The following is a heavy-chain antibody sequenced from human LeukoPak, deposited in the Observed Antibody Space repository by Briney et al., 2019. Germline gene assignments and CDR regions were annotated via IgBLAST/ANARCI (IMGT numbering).Heavy chain of an antibody. CDR2: IYYSGST. V-gene: IGHV4-59*08. J-gene: IGHJ4*02. D-gene: IGHD5-18*01. CDR1: GGSISSYY. CDR3: ARGYSRTYFDY. Sequence: WETLSLTCTVSGGSISSYYWSWIRQPPGKGLEWIGYIYYSGSTNYNPSLKSRVTISIDTSKNQFSLKLSSVTAADTAVYYCARGYSRTYFDYWGQGTLVTVSS.